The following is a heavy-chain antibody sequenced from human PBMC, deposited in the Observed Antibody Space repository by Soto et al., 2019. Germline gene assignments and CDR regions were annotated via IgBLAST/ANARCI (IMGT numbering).Heavy chain of an antibody. CDR1: GFTFSSYG. CDR3: ARDRRQWLVSYYYGMDV. D-gene: IGHD6-19*01. Sequence: GGSLRLSCAASGFTFSSYGMHWVRQAPGKGLEWVAVIWYDGSNKYYADSVKGRFTISRDNSKNTLYLQMNSLRAEDTAVYYCARDRRQWLVSYYYGMDVWGQGTTVTVSS. J-gene: IGHJ6*02. V-gene: IGHV3-33*01. CDR2: IWYDGSNK.